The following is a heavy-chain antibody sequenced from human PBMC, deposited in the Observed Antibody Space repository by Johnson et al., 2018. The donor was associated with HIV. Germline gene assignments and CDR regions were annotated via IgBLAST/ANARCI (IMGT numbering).Heavy chain of an antibody. D-gene: IGHD1-7*01. CDR1: GFTFSSND. Sequence: VQLVESGGGVVQPGGSLRLSCAASGFTFSSNDMHWVRQATGKGLEWVSAIGTAGDTYYPGSVKGRFTISRENAKNSLYLQMKSLRAGDTAVYYCARRGRNYVGALDIWGQGTMVTVSS. J-gene: IGHJ3*02. CDR3: ARRGRNYVGALDI. V-gene: IGHV3-13*01. CDR2: IGTAGDT.